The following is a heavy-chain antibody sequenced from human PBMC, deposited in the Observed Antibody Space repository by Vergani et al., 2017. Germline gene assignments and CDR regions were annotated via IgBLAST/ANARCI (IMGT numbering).Heavy chain of an antibody. V-gene: IGHV3-30*18. CDR3: AKDQGQQLVKRYDAFDI. CDR1: GFTFSSYG. D-gene: IGHD6-13*01. CDR2: ISYDGSNK. J-gene: IGHJ3*02. Sequence: QVQLVESGGGVVQPGRSLRLSCAASGFTFSSYGMHWVRQAPGKGLEWVAVISYDGSNKYYADSVKGRFTISRDNSKNTLYLQMNSLRAEDTAVYHCAKDQGQQLVKRYDAFDIWGQGTMVTVSS.